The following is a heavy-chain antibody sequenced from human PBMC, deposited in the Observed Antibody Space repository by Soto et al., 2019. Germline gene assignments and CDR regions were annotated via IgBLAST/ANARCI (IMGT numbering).Heavy chain of an antibody. CDR3: ARGRYGDY. V-gene: IGHV1-18*01. J-gene: IGHJ4*02. D-gene: IGHD1-1*01. CDR1: GYGFTTYG. CDR2: ISAHNGNT. Sequence: QVHLVQSGAEVKKPGASVKVSCKGSGYGFTTYGITWVRQAPGQGLEWMAWISAHNGNTNYAQKLQGRVTVTRDTSASTAYMELRSLRSDDTAVYYWARGRYGDYWSQGAGVTVSS.